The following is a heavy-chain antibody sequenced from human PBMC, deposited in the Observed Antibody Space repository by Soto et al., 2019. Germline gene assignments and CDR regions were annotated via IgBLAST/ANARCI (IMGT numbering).Heavy chain of an antibody. V-gene: IGHV1-69*04. Sequence: ASVKVSCKASGGTFSSYTISWVRQAPGQGLEWMGRIIPILGIANYAQKFQGRVTITADKSTSTAYMELSSLRSEDTAVYYCARERASSCCGGDCYYYYGMDVWGQWTTVTVSS. CDR2: IIPILGIA. J-gene: IGHJ6*02. CDR1: GGTFSSYT. CDR3: ARERASSCCGGDCYYYYGMDV. D-gene: IGHD2-21*02.